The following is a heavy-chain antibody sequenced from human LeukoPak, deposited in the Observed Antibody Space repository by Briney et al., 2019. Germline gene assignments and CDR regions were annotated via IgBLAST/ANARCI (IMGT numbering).Heavy chain of an antibody. Sequence: SETLSLTCAVSGGSISSSNWWSWVRQPPGKGLEWIGEIYHSGSTNYNPSLKSRVTISVDKSKNQFSLKLSSVTAADTAVYYCARHRTFSRTGMEIYFDYWGQGTLVTVSS. CDR3: ARHRTFSRTGMEIYFDY. D-gene: IGHD6-13*01. CDR2: IYHSGST. CDR1: GGSISSSNW. V-gene: IGHV4-4*02. J-gene: IGHJ4*02.